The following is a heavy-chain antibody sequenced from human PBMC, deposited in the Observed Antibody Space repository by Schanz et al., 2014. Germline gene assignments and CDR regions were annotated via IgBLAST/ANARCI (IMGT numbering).Heavy chain of an antibody. D-gene: IGHD6-19*01. J-gene: IGHJ3*02. CDR3: AKCIGWYGRCTFDI. V-gene: IGHV3-53*01. CDR1: GFTVSSNY. Sequence: EVQLVESGGGLIQPGGSLRLSCAASGFTVSSNYMRWVRQAPGKGLEWVAVIYSGGSTFYTESVKGRCTIARDNSKNTLYLQMNSLIAEDTAVYYCAKCIGWYGRCTFDIWGQGTMVTVSS. CDR2: IYSGGST.